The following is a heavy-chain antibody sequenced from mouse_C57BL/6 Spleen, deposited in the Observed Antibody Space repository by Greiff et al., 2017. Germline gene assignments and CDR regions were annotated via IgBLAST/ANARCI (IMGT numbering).Heavy chain of an antibody. CDR1: GYSFTGYY. Sequence: EVQLQQSGPELVKPGASVKISCKASGYSFTGYYMNWVKQSPEKSLEWIGEINPSTGGTTYNQKFKAKATLTVDKSSSTAYMQLKSLTSEDSAVYYCARYHYGDAMDYWGQGTSVTVSS. CDR3: ARYHYGDAMDY. D-gene: IGHD1-1*01. CDR2: INPSTGGT. J-gene: IGHJ4*01. V-gene: IGHV1-42*01.